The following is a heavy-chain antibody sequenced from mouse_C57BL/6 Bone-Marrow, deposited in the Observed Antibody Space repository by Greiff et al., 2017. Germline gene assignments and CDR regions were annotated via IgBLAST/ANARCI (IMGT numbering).Heavy chain of an antibody. CDR3: AREYYCDY. CDR2: IDPSASYT. J-gene: IGHJ2*01. Sequence: VQLVESGAELVKPGASVKLSCKASGYTFTSYWMQWVKQRPGKGLEWIGEIDPSASYTNYNQKVKGKATLTVDTSSSTAYMQLSSLTSEDSAVYYCAREYYCDYWGQGTTLTVSS. V-gene: IGHV1-50*01. CDR1: GYTFTSYW.